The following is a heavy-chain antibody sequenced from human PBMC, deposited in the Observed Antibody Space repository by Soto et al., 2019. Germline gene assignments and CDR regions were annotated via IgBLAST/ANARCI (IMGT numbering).Heavy chain of an antibody. V-gene: IGHV3-23*01. D-gene: IGHD2-2*01. CDR2: TSDSGRST. Sequence: PGGSLRLSCASSGFTFSSYAMSWVRQAPGKGLEWVAATSDSGRSTYYADSVRGRFTVSKDNSKNTLYLQMNSLRPEDTAVYSCAKEGSFKYAFFDSWGPGTLVTVSS. J-gene: IGHJ4*02. CDR3: AKEGSFKYAFFDS. CDR1: GFTFSSYA.